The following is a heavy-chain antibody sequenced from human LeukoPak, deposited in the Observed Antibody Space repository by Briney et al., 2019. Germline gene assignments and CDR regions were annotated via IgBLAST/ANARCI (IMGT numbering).Heavy chain of an antibody. CDR3: ARGADCSSTSCYTAFWFDP. J-gene: IGHJ5*02. CDR2: IIPIFGTA. Sequence: GASVKVSCKASGGTFSSYAISWVRQAPGQGLEWMGGIIPIFGTANYAQKFQGRVTITTDESTSTAYMELSSLRSEDTAVYYCARGADCSSTSCYTAFWFDPWGQGTLVTVSS. CDR1: GGTFSSYA. D-gene: IGHD2-2*02. V-gene: IGHV1-69*05.